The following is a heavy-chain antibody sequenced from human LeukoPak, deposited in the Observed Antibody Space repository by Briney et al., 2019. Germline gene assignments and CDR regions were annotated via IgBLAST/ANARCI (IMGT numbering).Heavy chain of an antibody. J-gene: IGHJ6*03. Sequence: ASVKVSCKASGYSFSDFYIHWLRQAPGQGLEWLGWINPNSGGTNFAQYFQGRVTMTRDTSTSTVYMELSSLRSEDTAVYYCARERAAVAGTGDYYYYMDVWGKGTTVTISS. CDR2: INPNSGGT. CDR3: ARERAAVAGTGDYYYYMDV. CDR1: GYSFSDFY. D-gene: IGHD6-19*01. V-gene: IGHV1-2*02.